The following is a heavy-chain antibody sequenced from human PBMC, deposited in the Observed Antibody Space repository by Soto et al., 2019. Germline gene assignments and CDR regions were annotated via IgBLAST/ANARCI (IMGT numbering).Heavy chain of an antibody. CDR3: ARWISGGYSDWFDP. CDR2: INVDNGET. CDR1: GYNFMRYG. J-gene: IGHJ5*02. D-gene: IGHD1-26*01. Sequence: QVQLVQSGAEVKKPGASVKVSCKASGYNFMRYGFTWVRQAPGQGLEWMGWINVDNGETKYPQKIQGRVTMTTDSSTNTVYMALRSLTSDDTAVYYCARWISGGYSDWFDPWGHGTLVTVSS. V-gene: IGHV1-18*04.